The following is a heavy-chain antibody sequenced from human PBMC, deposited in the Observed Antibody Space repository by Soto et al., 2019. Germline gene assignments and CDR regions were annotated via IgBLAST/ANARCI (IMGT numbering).Heavy chain of an antibody. CDR1: GFTFSSYW. J-gene: IGHJ6*02. CDR2: IKYTGSTT. D-gene: IGHD2-15*01. CDR3: ARGLLNLYGMDV. Sequence: EVQLVESGGGLVQPGGSLRLSCAASGFTFSSYWMHWVRQTPGKGLVWVSRIKYTGSTTDYADSVKGRFTISRYNAKNTLYLQMSNLRAEDTAVYYCARGLLNLYGMDVWGQGTTVTVSS. V-gene: IGHV3-74*01.